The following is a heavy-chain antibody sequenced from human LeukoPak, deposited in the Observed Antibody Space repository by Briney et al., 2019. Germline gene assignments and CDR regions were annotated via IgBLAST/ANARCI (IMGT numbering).Heavy chain of an antibody. V-gene: IGHV1-18*04. D-gene: IGHD3-10*01. CDR2: ISAYNGNT. CDR3: ARDQVFRGYYGSGSYMDRPPFDP. CDR1: GYSFTSYG. Sequence: ASVKVCCKASGYSFTSYGISWVRKAPGQGLECMGGISAYNGNTNYAQKLQGRVTMTTDTSTSTAYMELRSLRSDDTAVYYCARDQVFRGYYGSGSYMDRPPFDPWGQGTLVTVSS. J-gene: IGHJ5*02.